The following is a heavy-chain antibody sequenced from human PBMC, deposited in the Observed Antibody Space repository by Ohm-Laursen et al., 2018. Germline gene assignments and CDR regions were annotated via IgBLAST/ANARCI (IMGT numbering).Heavy chain of an antibody. CDR2: IYTTGST. J-gene: IGHJ3*02. CDR1: GGSFGSYY. Sequence: SDTLSLTCTVSGGSFGSYYWGWIRQPAGKGLEWIGRIYTTGSTNYNPSLKSRVTMSVDTSKNQFSLKLSSVTAADTAVYFCARRDITKAFNIWGQGTLVTVSS. CDR3: ARRDITKAFNI. D-gene: IGHD2-21*02. V-gene: IGHV4-4*07.